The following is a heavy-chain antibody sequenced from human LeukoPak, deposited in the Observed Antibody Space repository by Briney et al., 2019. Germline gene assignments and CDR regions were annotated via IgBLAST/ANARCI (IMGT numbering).Heavy chain of an antibody. CDR2: IYPGDSDT. CDR3: ATLSGSYLPRKFDY. J-gene: IGHJ4*02. D-gene: IGHD1-26*01. V-gene: IGHV5-51*01. Sequence: GESLKISGKGSGYSFTNYWIGWVRQMPGKGLEWMGIIYPGDSDTRYSPSFQGQVTISADKSISTAYLQWSSLKASDTAMYYCATLSGSYLPRKFDYWGQGTLVIVSS. CDR1: GYSFTNYW.